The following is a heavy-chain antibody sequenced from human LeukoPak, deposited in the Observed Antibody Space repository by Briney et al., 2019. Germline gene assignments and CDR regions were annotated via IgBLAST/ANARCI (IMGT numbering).Heavy chain of an antibody. CDR1: GGSISSYY. Sequence: SETLSLTCTVSGGSISSYYWSWIRQPPGKGLEWIGYIYYSGSTYYNPSLKSRVTISVDTSKNQFSLKLSSVTAADTAVYYCARGSSWFDPWGQGTLVTVSS. V-gene: IGHV4-59*08. CDR3: ARGSSWFDP. CDR2: IYYSGST. J-gene: IGHJ5*02.